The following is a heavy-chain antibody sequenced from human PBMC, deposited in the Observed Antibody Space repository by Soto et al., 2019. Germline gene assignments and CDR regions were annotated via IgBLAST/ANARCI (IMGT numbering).Heavy chain of an antibody. CDR2: IYWYDDK. Sequence: QITLKESGPTLVKPTQTLTLTCTFSGFSLTTRGVGVAWIRQPPGKALEWLSLIYWYDDKRYSPSLDSRLTITNYTSTTRVVLTTTTVDPVDTATYPCAHAECSTISCVPYCYCDMDVWGQGTTVTVSS. CDR3: AHAECSTISCVPYCYCDMDV. V-gene: IGHV2-5*01. CDR1: GFSLTTRGVG. D-gene: IGHD2-2*01. J-gene: IGHJ6*02.